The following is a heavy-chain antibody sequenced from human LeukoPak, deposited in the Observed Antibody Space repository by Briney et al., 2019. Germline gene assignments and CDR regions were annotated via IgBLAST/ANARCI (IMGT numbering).Heavy chain of an antibody. CDR1: GGSISSNSYY. J-gene: IGHJ4*02. V-gene: IGHV4-39*07. CDR3: ARVATVGAEHFDY. Sequence: KSSETLSLTCTVSGGSISSNSYYWVWIRQPQGQEREWIVSIYYSGSTYYNPSLKSRVTISVDTSKNQFSLKLSSVTAADTAVCDCARVATVGAEHFDYWGQGTLVTVSS. D-gene: IGHD1-26*01. CDR2: IYYSGST.